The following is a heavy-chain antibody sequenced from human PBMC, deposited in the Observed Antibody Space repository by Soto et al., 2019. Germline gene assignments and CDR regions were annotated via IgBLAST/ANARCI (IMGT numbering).Heavy chain of an antibody. V-gene: IGHV1-18*01. D-gene: IGHD1-1*01. CDR2: ISAHNGNT. CDR3: ARGRYGDY. J-gene: IGHJ4*02. Sequence: QVHLVQSGAEVKKPGASVKVSCKGSGYGFTTYGITWVRQAPGQGLEWMAWISAHNGNTNYAQKLQGRVTVTRDTSTTTAYMELRSGRSDGTAVYYCARGRYGDYWGQGALVTVSS. CDR1: GYGFTTYG.